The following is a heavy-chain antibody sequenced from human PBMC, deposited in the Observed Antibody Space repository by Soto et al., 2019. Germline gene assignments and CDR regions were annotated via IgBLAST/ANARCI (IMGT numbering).Heavy chain of an antibody. CDR3: VSSRTAIYVDAFDV. D-gene: IGHD2-21*02. V-gene: IGHV4-59*03. Sequence: SETLSLTCSASGDSISSYFRNWIRQPPGEGLEWIGCIYDSGSTNYNPSLKSRVTMSLDTSKKQFSLRLNSVTAADTAVYYCVSSRTAIYVDAFDVWGQGTMVTVS. CDR1: GDSISSYF. CDR2: IYDSGST. J-gene: IGHJ3*01.